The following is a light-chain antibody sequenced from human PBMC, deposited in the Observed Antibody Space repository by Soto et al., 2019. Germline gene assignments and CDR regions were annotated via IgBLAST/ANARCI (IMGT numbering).Light chain of an antibody. Sequence: EIVMTHSPATLSGSPGERATLSFRASENIYTNLAWYQQKPGQAPRLLFYGASTRATGLPARFSGTGSGTEFTLTINSLQAEDSAVYYCQQYNSWLWTFGQGTKVDIK. J-gene: IGKJ1*01. CDR1: ENIYTN. CDR2: GAS. V-gene: IGKV3-15*01. CDR3: QQYNSWLWT.